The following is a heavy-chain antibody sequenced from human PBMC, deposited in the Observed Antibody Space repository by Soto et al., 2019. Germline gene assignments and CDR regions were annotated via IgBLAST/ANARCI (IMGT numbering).Heavy chain of an antibody. CDR3: ARDYYDSSGYFHYYFDY. Sequence: ASVKVSCKASGYTFTGYYMHWVRQAPGQGLEWMGWINPNSGGTNYAQKFQGRVTMTRDTSISTAYMELSRLRSDDTAVYYCARDYYDSSGYFHYYFDYWGQGTLVTVSS. D-gene: IGHD3-22*01. CDR2: INPNSGGT. J-gene: IGHJ4*02. CDR1: GYTFTGYY. V-gene: IGHV1-2*02.